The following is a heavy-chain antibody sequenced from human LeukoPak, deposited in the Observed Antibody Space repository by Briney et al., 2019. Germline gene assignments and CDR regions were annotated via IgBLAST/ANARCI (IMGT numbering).Heavy chain of an antibody. CDR1: GFTFSSYS. CDR2: ISSSSSII. D-gene: IGHD6-13*01. CDR3: ARDQEVRYSSSWYYYYYMDV. J-gene: IGHJ6*03. Sequence: GGSLRLSCAVSGFTFSSYSMNWVRQAPGKGLEGVSYISSSSSIIYYADSVKGRFTISRDNAKNSLYLQMNSLRAEDTAVYYCARDQEVRYSSSWYYYYYMDVWGKGTTVTVSS. V-gene: IGHV3-48*04.